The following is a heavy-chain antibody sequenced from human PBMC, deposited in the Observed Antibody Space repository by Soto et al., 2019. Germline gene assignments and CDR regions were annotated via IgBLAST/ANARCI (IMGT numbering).Heavy chain of an antibody. J-gene: IGHJ6*02. CDR1: GGSISSGDYY. Sequence: SETLSLTCTVAGGSISSGDYYWSWIRQPPGKGLEWIGYIYYSGSTYYNPSLKSRVTISVDTSKNQFSLKLSSVTAADTAVYYCARDNILGILYGGMDVWGQGTTVTVSS. V-gene: IGHV4-30-4*01. D-gene: IGHD3-3*01. CDR2: IYYSGST. CDR3: ARDNILGILYGGMDV.